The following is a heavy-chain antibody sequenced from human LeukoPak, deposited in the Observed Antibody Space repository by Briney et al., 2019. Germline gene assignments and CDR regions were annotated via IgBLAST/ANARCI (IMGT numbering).Heavy chain of an antibody. D-gene: IGHD2-21*01. J-gene: IGHJ6*03. CDR1: GYTFSDYD. V-gene: IGHV1-8*01. CDR3: ARVVMKAFYYYYMDV. CDR2: MNPTSGDT. Sequence: ASVKVSCKASGYTFSDYDVNWVRQAPGQGREWMGWMNPTSGDTGYAQKFQGRLTMTRSMSKNTAYMELSRLRSEDTAVYFCARVVMKAFYYYYMDVWGKGTTITISS.